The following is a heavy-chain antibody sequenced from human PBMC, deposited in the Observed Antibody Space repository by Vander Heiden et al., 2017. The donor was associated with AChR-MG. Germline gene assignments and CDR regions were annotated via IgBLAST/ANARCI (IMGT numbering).Heavy chain of an antibody. V-gene: IGHV4-39*01. CDR1: GGSISSSSYY. J-gene: IGHJ4*02. Sequence: QLQLQESGSGLVKPSETLSLTCTVSGGSISSSSYYWGWIRQPPGKGLEWIGSIYYSGSTYYNPSLKSRVTISVDTSKNQFSLKLSSVTAADTAVYYCSSYYYDSSGYWSDYWGQGTLVTVSS. CDR2: IYYSGST. D-gene: IGHD3-22*01. CDR3: SSYYYDSSGYWSDY.